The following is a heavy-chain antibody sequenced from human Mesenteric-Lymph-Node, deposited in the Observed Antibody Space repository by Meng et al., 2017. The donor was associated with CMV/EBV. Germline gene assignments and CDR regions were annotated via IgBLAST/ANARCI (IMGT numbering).Heavy chain of an antibody. J-gene: IGHJ4*02. V-gene: IGHV3-21*01. CDR2: ISSSSSYI. CDR1: GFDVSGNH. CDR3: ARQSAVAGTY. Sequence: GESLKISCIVSGFDVSGNHINWVRQAPGKGLEWVSSISSSSSYIYYADSVKGRFTISRDNAKNSLYLQMNSLRAEDTAVYYCARQSAVAGTYWGQGTLVTVSS. D-gene: IGHD6-19*01.